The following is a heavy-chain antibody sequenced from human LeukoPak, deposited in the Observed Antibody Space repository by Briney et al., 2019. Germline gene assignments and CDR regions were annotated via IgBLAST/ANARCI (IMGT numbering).Heavy chain of an antibody. D-gene: IGHD5-12*01. CDR3: ATDLVATADY. V-gene: IGHV7-4-1*02. CDR1: GYTFTSYA. Sequence: ASAKVSCKASGYTFTSYAMNWVRQAPGQGLEWMGWINTSTGNPTYAQGFTGRFVFPLDTSVSTAYLQISSLKAEDTAVYYCATDLVATADYWGQGTLVTVSS. CDR2: INTSTGNP. J-gene: IGHJ4*02.